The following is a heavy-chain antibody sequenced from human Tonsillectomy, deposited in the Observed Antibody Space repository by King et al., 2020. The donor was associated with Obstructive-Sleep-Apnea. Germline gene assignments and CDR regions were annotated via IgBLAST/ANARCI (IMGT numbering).Heavy chain of an antibody. D-gene: IGHD4-17*01. J-gene: IGHJ3*02. CDR2: ISGSGGGT. V-gene: IGHV3-23*04. CDR3: AKVVFDYGAELDAFDI. CDR1: GFTFSSYA. Sequence: VQLVESGGGLVQPGGSLRLSCAASGFTFSSYAMSWVRQAPGKGLEWVSLISGSGGGTDYADSVKGRFTISRDNSKSTLYLQMNSLRAEDTAVYYCAKVVFDYGAELDAFDIWGQGTMVTVSS.